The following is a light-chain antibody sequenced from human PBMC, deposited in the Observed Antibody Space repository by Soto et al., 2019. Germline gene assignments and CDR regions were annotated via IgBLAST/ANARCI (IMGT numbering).Light chain of an antibody. V-gene: IGLV2-23*01. CDR3: CSYAGLSTYVV. CDR2: DDT. CDR1: SSGFGSYNL. Sequence: QSALTQPASVSGSPGQSITISCTGISSGFGSYNLVSWYQQLPGKAPKLMIYDDTKRPSGVSNRFSGSKSGNTASLTISGLQAEDEADYYCCSYAGLSTYVVFGGGTKLTVL. J-gene: IGLJ2*01.